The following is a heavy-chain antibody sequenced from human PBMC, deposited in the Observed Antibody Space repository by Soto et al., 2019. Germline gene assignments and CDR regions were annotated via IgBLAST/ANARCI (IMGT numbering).Heavy chain of an antibody. CDR1: GFTFSSYG. CDR3: ARDSDSYYYDSSGYYYYYGMDV. V-gene: IGHV3-33*01. D-gene: IGHD3-22*01. CDR2: IWYDGSNK. J-gene: IGHJ6*02. Sequence: GGSLRLSCAASGFTFSSYGMHWVRQAPGKGLEWVAVIWYDGSNKYYADSVKGRFTISRDNSKNTLYLQMNSLRAEDTAVYYCARDSDSYYYDSSGYYYYYGMDVWGQGTTVTVSS.